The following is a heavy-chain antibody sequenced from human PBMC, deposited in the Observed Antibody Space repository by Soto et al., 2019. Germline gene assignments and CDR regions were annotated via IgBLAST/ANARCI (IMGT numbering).Heavy chain of an antibody. Sequence: ASVKVSCKASGYTFIDYYIHWVRQAPGQGLEWMGWISPRSGGTNYAQKFRGRVTITSDTSIDTAYMELTSLTSDDTAVYFCTKKAGSPFPFDPWRQQTRVTVSS. D-gene: IGHD1-26*01. J-gene: IGHJ5*02. V-gene: IGHV1-2*02. CDR2: ISPRSGGT. CDR1: GYTFIDYY. CDR3: TKKAGSPFPFDP.